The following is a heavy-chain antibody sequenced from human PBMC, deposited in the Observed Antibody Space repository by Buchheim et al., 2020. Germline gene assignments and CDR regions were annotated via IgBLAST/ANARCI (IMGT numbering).Heavy chain of an antibody. CDR2: INHSGST. Sequence: QVQLQQWGAGLLKPSETLTLTCAVYGGSFSGYYWSWIRQPPGKGLEWIGEINHSGSTNYNPSLKSRVTISVDTSKNQFSLKLSSVTAADTAVYYCARTMTTVTLRWFDYWGQGTL. D-gene: IGHD4-17*01. V-gene: IGHV4-34*01. J-gene: IGHJ4*02. CDR1: GGSFSGYY. CDR3: ARTMTTVTLRWFDY.